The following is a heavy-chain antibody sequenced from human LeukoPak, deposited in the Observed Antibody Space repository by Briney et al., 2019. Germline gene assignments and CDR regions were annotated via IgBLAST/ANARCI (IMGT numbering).Heavy chain of an antibody. Sequence: PSETLSLTCTVSGCSISSSSLYWGWIRQPSGKGLEWIGSIYYSGSTYHNPSLKSRVTISVDTSKNQFALNLGSVTAADTAPYYCARRHGSGSYVDYWGQGTPVPVSS. CDR2: IYYSGST. CDR3: ARRHGSGSYVDY. D-gene: IGHD3-10*01. V-gene: IGHV4-39*01. CDR1: GCSISSSSLY. J-gene: IGHJ4*02.